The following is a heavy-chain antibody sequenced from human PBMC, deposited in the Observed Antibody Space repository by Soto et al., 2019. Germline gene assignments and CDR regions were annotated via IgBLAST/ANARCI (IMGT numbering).Heavy chain of an antibody. J-gene: IGHJ4*02. CDR3: ARDPVATGSNWYLDF. CDR1: GFTFGDYA. D-gene: IGHD5-12*01. CDR2: IRSEAYGGTT. Sequence: PGGSLRLSCTVSGFTFGDYAMSWFRQAPGKGLEWVGFIRSEAYGGTTEYAASVKGRFTISRDDSKSITYLQMDSLKTEDTAVYYCARDPVATGSNWYLDFWGQGTLVTVSS. V-gene: IGHV3-49*03.